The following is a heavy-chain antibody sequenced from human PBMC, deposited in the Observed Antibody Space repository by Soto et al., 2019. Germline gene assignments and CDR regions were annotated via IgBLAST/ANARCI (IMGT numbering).Heavy chain of an antibody. CDR3: ARKLEASIRHVEWFSYKWFDP. V-gene: IGHV4-34*01. Sequence: SATLSLTCAVHGDSLSGYAWSWIRQPPGKGLAWIGEITFRGVTNYHPSLKSRLSMSVDTSKNRISLNVSSVTAADTALYFCARKLEASIRHVEWFSYKWFDPWGPGTLVTVSS. D-gene: IGHD3-9*01. J-gene: IGHJ5*02. CDR2: ITFRGVT. CDR1: GDSLSGYA.